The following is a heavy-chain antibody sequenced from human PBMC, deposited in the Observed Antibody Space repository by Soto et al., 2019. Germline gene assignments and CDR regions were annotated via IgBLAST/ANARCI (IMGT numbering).Heavy chain of an antibody. D-gene: IGHD1-26*01. CDR2: ISANNGNT. Sequence: QVQLVQSGAEVKKPGASVKVSCKASGYTFTNYGISWVRQAPGQGLEWMGWISANNGNTNYEQKLQGRVTMTTDTSKSTAYMELRSLGSDGTAVYYCARDRGSYALDYWGQGTLVTVSS. J-gene: IGHJ4*02. CDR1: GYTFTNYG. CDR3: ARDRGSYALDY. V-gene: IGHV1-18*01.